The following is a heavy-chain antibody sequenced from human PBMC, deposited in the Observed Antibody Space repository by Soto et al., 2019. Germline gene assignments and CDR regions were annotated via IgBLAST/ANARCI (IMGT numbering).Heavy chain of an antibody. CDR2: VSSTGST. CDR1: GGSLNSYY. CDR3: ARFSPPRKSYDSNPGWFDP. J-gene: IGHJ5*02. V-gene: IGHV4-59*01. D-gene: IGHD3-22*01. Sequence: QVQLLESGPGLVKPSETLSLTCTVSGGSLNSYYWTWIRQSPGKGLEWIGYVSSTGSTNYNPSLXRGLPMSLDTPXTXVXXSLTSVTAADAAVYFCARFSPPRKSYDSNPGWFDPWGQGIMVAVSS.